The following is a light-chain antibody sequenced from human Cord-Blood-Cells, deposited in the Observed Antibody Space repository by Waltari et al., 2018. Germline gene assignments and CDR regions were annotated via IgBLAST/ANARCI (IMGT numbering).Light chain of an antibody. J-gene: IGLJ3*02. CDR1: SGSIASNY. CDR3: QSYDSSNRV. Sequence: NFMLTQPHSVSESPGKTVTISCTRSSGSIASNYVPWYQQRPGSSPPPVIDGANQRPSGVPDRFSGSIDSSSTSASLTIAVLKTEDEADYYCQSYDSSNRVFGGGTKLTVL. CDR2: GAN. V-gene: IGLV6-57*01.